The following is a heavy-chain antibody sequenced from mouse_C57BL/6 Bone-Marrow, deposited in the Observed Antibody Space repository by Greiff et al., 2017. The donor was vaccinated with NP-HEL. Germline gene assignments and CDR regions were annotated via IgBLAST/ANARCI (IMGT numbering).Heavy chain of an antibody. CDR2: IYPGSGNT. J-gene: IGHJ3*01. V-gene: IGHV1-76*01. CDR3: ATSFAH. CDR1: GYTFTDYY. Sequence: VQLQQSGAELVRPGASVKLSCKASGYTFTDYYINWVKQRPGQGLEWIARIYPGSGNTYYNEKFKGKATLTAEKSSSTAYMQLSSLTSEDSAVYFCATSFAHWGQGTLVTVSA.